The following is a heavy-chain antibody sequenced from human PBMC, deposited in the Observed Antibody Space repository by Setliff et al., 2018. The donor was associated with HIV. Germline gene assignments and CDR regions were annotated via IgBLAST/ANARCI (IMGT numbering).Heavy chain of an antibody. CDR3: ARYDMPSSHSSGYYYDS. Sequence: PSQTLSLTCAVSGGSINRGNNYWSWIRQHPGKGLEWIGFIYYSGTTYYNPSLKSRVTISVDTSKNQFSLKLNSVTAADTAIYYCARYDMPSSHSSGYYYDSWGQGALVTVS. CDR2: IYYSGTT. V-gene: IGHV4-31*02. J-gene: IGHJ5*01. D-gene: IGHD3-22*01. CDR1: GGSINRGNNY.